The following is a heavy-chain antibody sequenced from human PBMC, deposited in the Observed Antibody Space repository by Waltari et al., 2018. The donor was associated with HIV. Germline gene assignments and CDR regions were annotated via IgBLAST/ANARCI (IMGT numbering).Heavy chain of an antibody. J-gene: IGHJ6*02. CDR1: GFTSRSYS. CDR2: ISSSSSYI. V-gene: IGHV3-21*01. CDR3: ARDSLLGMDV. Sequence: EVQLVESGGGLVKPGGSLRLSCAASGFTSRSYSMNWVRQAPGKGLEWVSSISSSSSYIYYADSVKGRFTISRDNAKNSLYLQMNSLRAEDTAVYYCARDSLLGMDVWGQGTTVTVSS.